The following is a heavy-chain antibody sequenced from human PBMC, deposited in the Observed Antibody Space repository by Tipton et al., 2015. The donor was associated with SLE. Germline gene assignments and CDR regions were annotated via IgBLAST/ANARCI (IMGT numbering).Heavy chain of an antibody. J-gene: IGHJ6*02. D-gene: IGHD3-10*01. CDR3: ARGGFREPDYFYYGMDV. Sequence: TLSLTCDVSGGSINTGFYYWSWIRQPPGKGLEWIGCIYYSRSTYYNPSLRSRVTISADRSKNQFSLNPTAVTAADTAVYCCARGGFREPDYFYYGMDVWGQGTTVTVSS. V-gene: IGHV4-30-2*01. CDR2: IYYSRST. CDR1: GGSINTGFYY.